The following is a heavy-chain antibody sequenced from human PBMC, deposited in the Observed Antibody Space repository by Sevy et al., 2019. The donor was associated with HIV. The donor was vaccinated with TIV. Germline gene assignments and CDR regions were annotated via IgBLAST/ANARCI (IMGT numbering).Heavy chain of an antibody. V-gene: IGHV4-39*02. CDR3: ARDRKGAYSAYDGAGYYGMDV. CDR2: IYYSGST. Sequence: SETLSLTCTVSGGSISSSSYYWGWIRQPPGKGLEWIGSIYYSGSTYYNPSLKSRVTISVDTSKNQFSLKLSSVTAADTAVYYCARDRKGAYSAYDGAGYYGMDVWGQGTTVTVSS. CDR1: GGSISSSSYY. J-gene: IGHJ6*02. D-gene: IGHD5-12*01.